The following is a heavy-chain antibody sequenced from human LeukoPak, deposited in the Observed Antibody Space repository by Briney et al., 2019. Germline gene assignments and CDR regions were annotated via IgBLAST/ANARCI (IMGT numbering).Heavy chain of an antibody. V-gene: IGHV3-74*01. CDR2: INSDGSST. CDR3: ARGFVQYDVWSGYYDGYNWFDP. Sequence: PGGSLRLSCAASGFTFSSYWMHWVRQAPGKGLVWVSRINSDGSSTSYADSVKGRFTISRDNAKNTLYLQMNSLRAEDTAVYYCARGFVQYDVWSGYYDGYNWFDPWGQGTLVTVSS. D-gene: IGHD3-3*01. CDR1: GFTFSSYW. J-gene: IGHJ5*02.